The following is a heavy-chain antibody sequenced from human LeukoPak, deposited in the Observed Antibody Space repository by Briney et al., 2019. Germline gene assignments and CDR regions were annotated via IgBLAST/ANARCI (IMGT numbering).Heavy chain of an antibody. Sequence: ASVKVSCKASGYTFTSYGISWVRQAPGQGLEWMGWISGYNGNTNYAQKLQGRVTMTTDTSTDTAYMELRSLRSDDTAVYYCATTRDYYYYYMDVWGKGTTVTVSS. J-gene: IGHJ6*03. D-gene: IGHD4-17*01. V-gene: IGHV1-18*01. CDR1: GYTFTSYG. CDR2: ISGYNGNT. CDR3: ATTRDYYYYYMDV.